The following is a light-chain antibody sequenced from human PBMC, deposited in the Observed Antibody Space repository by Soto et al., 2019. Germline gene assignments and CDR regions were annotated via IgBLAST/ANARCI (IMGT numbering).Light chain of an antibody. CDR2: AAS. CDR1: QGIRND. J-gene: IGKJ3*01. Sequence: DIQMTQSPSSLSASVGDRVTITCRASQGIRNDLGWYQQKPGNAPKRLIYAASSLQSWVPSRFSGSGSGTEFTLTISNLQPEDVASYYCQNYKGAPFTFGPGTKVDIK. CDR3: QNYKGAPFT. V-gene: IGKV1-17*02.